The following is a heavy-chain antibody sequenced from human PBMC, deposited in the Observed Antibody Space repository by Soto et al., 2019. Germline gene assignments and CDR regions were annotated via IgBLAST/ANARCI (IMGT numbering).Heavy chain of an antibody. V-gene: IGHV1-3*01. Sequence: QVQLVQSGAEVKKPGASVILSCKASGYTFTRNAIHWVRQAPGQRLEWIGKIDAGNGNTKYSQKFQGRVTIARDTSASAVYMELNTMESEDTSIYFCARSETDYSRCDYGGEGTLVTVSS. CDR1: GYTFTRNA. D-gene: IGHD3-9*01. CDR2: IDAGNGNT. CDR3: ARSETDYSRCDY. J-gene: IGHJ4*02.